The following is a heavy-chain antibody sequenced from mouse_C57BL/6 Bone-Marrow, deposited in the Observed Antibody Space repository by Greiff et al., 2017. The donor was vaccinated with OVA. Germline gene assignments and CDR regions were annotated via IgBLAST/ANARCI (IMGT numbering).Heavy chain of an antibody. J-gene: IGHJ3*01. CDR3: ARGRGYYGFAY. CDR2: IYPRSGNT. Sequence: VQLQQSGAELARPGASVKLSCKASGYTFTSYGISWVKQRTGQGLEWIGEIYPRSGNTYYNEKFKGKATLTADKSYSTAYMELRSLTSEDSAVYFCARGRGYYGFAYWGQGTLVTVSA. V-gene: IGHV1-81*01. CDR1: GYTFTSYG. D-gene: IGHD2-3*01.